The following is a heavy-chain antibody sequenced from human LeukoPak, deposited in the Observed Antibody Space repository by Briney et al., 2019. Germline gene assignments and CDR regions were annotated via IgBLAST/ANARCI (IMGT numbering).Heavy chain of an antibody. Sequence: GGSLRLSCAASGFTFSSYAMSWVRQAPGKGLEWVSAISGSGGSTYYADSVKGRFTISRDNSKNTLYLQMHSLIAADTAVYYCGSGPVGTTVPWGQGTLVTVSS. CDR2: ISGSGGST. D-gene: IGHD1-1*01. CDR1: GFTFSSYA. J-gene: IGHJ5*02. CDR3: GSGPVGTTVP. V-gene: IGHV3-23*01.